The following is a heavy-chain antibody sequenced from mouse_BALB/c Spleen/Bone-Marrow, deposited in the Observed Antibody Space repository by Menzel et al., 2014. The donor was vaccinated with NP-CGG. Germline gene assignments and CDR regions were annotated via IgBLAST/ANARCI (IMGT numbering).Heavy chain of an antibody. CDR3: ARKYGDY. J-gene: IGHJ2*01. D-gene: IGHD2-10*02. CDR1: GYVFSSYW. Sequence: VQLQQSGAELVRPRSSVKISCKASGYVFSSYWMNWVEQRPGQGLEWIGQIYPGDGDTNYNGKFKGKATLTADKSSSTAYMQLSSLTSEDSAVYFCARKYGDYWGQGTTLTVSS. CDR2: IYPGDGDT. V-gene: IGHV1-80*01.